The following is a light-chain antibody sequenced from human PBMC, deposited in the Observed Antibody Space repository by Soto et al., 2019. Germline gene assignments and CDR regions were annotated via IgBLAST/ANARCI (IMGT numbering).Light chain of an antibody. V-gene: IGKV3-20*01. CDR2: DAS. CDR3: QQYGSTPLT. J-gene: IGKJ4*01. Sequence: EIVLKQSPDTLSLSPGERATLSCRASQSVKNNYLAWYQQKPGQPPRFLIYDASSRATGIPDRFSGSGSGTHFTLTISRLEPEDFAVYYCQQYGSTPLTFGGGTKVDIK. CDR1: QSVKNNY.